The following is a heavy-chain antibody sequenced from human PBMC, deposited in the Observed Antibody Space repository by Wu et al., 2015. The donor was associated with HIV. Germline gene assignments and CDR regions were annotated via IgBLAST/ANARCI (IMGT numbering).Heavy chain of an antibody. CDR3: ARDRDGGGFYYSMDV. V-gene: IGHV1-69*13. J-gene: IGHJ6*02. CDR1: GGSFSDYA. D-gene: IGHD2-15*01. Sequence: QVQLVQSGAGVKKPGSSVKVSCKASGGSFSDYAISWVRQAPGQGLEWMGRIIPMYGKPIDAQKFQGRITITADDSTSTVDMELSSLRSEDTAVYFCARDRDGGGFYYSMDVWGQGTTVTVSS. CDR2: IIPMYGKP.